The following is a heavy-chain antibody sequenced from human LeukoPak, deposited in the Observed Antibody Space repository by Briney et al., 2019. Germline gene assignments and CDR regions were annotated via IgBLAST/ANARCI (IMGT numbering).Heavy chain of an antibody. D-gene: IGHD1-26*01. CDR1: GFRFSAFW. V-gene: IGHV3-74*03. CDR2: ISPDGSTT. CDR3: ISDSEGRSGGDD. Sequence: PGGSLRLSCAASGFRFSAFWMHWVRQIPGKGLVWVSRISPDGSTTTYADSVTGRFTISRDNVKNTMYLQMNSLRAEDTAVYYCISDSEGRSGGDDWGRGTQVTVSS. J-gene: IGHJ4*01.